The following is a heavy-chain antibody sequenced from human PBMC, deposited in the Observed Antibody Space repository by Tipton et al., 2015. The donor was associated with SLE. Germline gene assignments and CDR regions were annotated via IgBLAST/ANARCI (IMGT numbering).Heavy chain of an antibody. J-gene: IGHJ4*02. CDR2: IFYSGIT. CDR1: GVSINNGYYY. D-gene: IGHD3-16*01. Sequence: TLSLTCSVSGVSINNGYYYWSWIRQHPGRGLEWIGSIFYSGITYYNPSLKSRVTISVDTSKNQFSLKLSSVTAADTAVYYCARVGAGGFDYWGQGTLVTVSS. CDR3: ARVGAGGFDY. V-gene: IGHV4-31*02.